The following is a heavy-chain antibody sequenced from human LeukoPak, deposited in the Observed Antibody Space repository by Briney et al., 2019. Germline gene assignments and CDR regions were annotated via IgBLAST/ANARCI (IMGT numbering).Heavy chain of an antibody. CDR2: ISGSGGST. J-gene: IGHJ4*02. D-gene: IGHD3-3*01. V-gene: IGHV3-23*01. Sequence: GGSLRLSCAASGFTFSSYAMSWVRQAPGKGLEWVSAISGSGGSTYYADSEKGRFTISRDNSKNSLYLQMNSLRVEDTAVYYCARADAIQRSFDYWGQGTLVTVSS. CDR3: ARADAIQRSFDY. CDR1: GFTFSSYA.